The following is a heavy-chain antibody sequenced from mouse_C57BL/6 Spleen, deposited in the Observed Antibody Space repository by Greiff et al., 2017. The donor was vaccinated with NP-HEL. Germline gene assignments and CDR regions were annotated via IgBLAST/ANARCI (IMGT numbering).Heavy chain of an antibody. J-gene: IGHJ2*01. CDR3: ARSEGLPYYFDY. CDR1: GYTFTSYW. Sequence: VQLQQPGAELVKPGASVKLSCKASGYTFTSYWMQWVKQRPGQGLEWIGEIDPSDSYTNYNQKFKGKATLTVDTSSSTAYMQLSSLTSEDSAVYYCARSEGLPYYFDYWGQGTTLTVSS. D-gene: IGHD2-4*01. CDR2: IDPSDSYT. V-gene: IGHV1-50*01.